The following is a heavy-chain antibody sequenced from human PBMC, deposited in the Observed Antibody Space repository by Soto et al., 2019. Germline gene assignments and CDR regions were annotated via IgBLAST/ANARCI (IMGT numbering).Heavy chain of an antibody. CDR1: GFTFDNYP. CDR3: VKDDAFDF. V-gene: IGHV3-9*01. Sequence: EVQLVESGGGLVQPGRSLRLSCATSGFTFDNYPMHWVRQAPGKGLEWVAGLSWNSRSIGYADSEKGRFTISRDNTKNSLYLQMNGLRAEDTAIYYCVKDDAFDFWGQGTQVTVSS. CDR2: LSWNSRSI. J-gene: IGHJ3*01.